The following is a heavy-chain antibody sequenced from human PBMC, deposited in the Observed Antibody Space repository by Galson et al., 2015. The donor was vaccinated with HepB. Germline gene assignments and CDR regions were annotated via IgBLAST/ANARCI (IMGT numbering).Heavy chain of an antibody. CDR1: GYSFTGYW. V-gene: IGHV5-51*03. D-gene: IGHD2-15*01. CDR2: IYPGDSDT. J-gene: IGHJ4*02. CDR3: ARNGYCSDGACYGFDF. Sequence: QSGAEVKKPGESLKISCETSGYSFTGYWIGWVRQMPGKGLEWMGIIYPGDSDTRYSPSFQGQVTMSIDKSISTAYLHWSSLKASDTAIYYCARNGYCSDGACYGFDFWGQGTRVTVSS.